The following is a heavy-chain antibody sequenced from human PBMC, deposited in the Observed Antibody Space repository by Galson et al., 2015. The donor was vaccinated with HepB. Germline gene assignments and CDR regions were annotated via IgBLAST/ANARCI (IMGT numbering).Heavy chain of an antibody. CDR1: GFTFGDYA. CDR2: IRSKAYGGTT. CDR3: TRDWEYCGGDCYPLDY. V-gene: IGHV3-49*04. J-gene: IGHJ4*02. Sequence: SLRLSCAASGFTFGDYAMSWVRQAPGKGLEWVGFIRSKAYGGTTEYAASVKGRFTISRDDSKSIAYLQMNNLKTEDTAVYYCTRDWEYCGGDCYPLDYWGQGTLVTVSS. D-gene: IGHD2-21*02.